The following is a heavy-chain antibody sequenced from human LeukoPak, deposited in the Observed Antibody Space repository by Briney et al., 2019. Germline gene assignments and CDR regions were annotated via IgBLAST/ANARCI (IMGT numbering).Heavy chain of an antibody. CDR2: IRSKANSYAT. CDR1: GFTFSGSA. CDR3: TRQYYATSGI. Sequence: GGSLRLSCAASGFTFSGSAMHWVRQASGKGLEWVGRIRSKANSYATAYAASVKGRFTISRVDSKNTAYLQMDSLKTEDTAVYYCTRQYYATSGIWGQGTLVTVSS. D-gene: IGHD3-3*01. J-gene: IGHJ4*02. V-gene: IGHV3-73*01.